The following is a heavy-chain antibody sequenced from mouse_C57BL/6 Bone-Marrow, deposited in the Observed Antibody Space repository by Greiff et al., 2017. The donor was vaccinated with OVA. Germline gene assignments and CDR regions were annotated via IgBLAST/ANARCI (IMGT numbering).Heavy chain of an antibody. CDR2: IDPSDSYT. D-gene: IGHD1-1*01. J-gene: IGHJ3*02. CDR1: GYTFTSYW. V-gene: IGHV1-59*01. Sequence: QVQLQQPGAELVRPGTSVKLSCKASGYTFTSYWMHWVKQRPGQGLEWIGVIDPSDSYTNYNQKFKGQATLTVDTSSRTAYMPLSSLTSEDSAGYYCARSGYYGRSPLGYWGQGTLVTVSA. CDR3: ARSGYYGRSPLGY.